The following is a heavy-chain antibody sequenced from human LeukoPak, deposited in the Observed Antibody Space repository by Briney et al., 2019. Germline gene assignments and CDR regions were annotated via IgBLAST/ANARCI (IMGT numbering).Heavy chain of an antibody. Sequence: GGSLRLSCAASGFTFSSYAMSWVRQAPGKGLEWVSVIYSGGSTYYADSVKGRFTISRDNSKNTLYLQMNSLRAEDTAVYYCARGRVNAFDIWGQGTMVTVSS. D-gene: IGHD2-8*01. CDR2: IYSGGST. CDR1: GFTFSSYA. V-gene: IGHV3-66*01. CDR3: ARGRVNAFDI. J-gene: IGHJ3*02.